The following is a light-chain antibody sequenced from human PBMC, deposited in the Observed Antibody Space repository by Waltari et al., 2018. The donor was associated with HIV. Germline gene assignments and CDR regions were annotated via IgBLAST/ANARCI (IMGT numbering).Light chain of an antibody. J-gene: IGKJ2*01. CDR3: QPRTNWRLYT. CDR2: DAS. CDR1: QSIGNS. Sequence: EIVLTQSPANLSLSPGETATLSCRASQSIGNSLAWYVQKPGLAPRRLIDDASSRAAGVPDRCTGIGSGTNFTLTISTLESEDVGIYYCQPRTNWRLYTFGQGTK. V-gene: IGKV3-11*01.